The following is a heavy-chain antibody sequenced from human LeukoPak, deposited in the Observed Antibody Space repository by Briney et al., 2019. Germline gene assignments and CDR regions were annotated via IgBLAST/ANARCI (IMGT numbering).Heavy chain of an antibody. J-gene: IGHJ6*02. CDR3: AKAYSSSWYYGMDV. V-gene: IGHV3-11*01. Sequence: PGGSLRLSCAASGFTFSDYNMSWIRQAPGKGLEWVSYISSSGSTIYYADSVKGRFTISRDNAKNSLYLQMNSLRAEDTAVYYCAKAYSSSWYYGMDVWGQGTTVTVSS. CDR2: ISSSGSTI. CDR1: GFTFSDYN. D-gene: IGHD6-13*01.